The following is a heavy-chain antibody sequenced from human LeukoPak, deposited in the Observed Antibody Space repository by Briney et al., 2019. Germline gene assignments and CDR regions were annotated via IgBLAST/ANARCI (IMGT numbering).Heavy chain of an antibody. CDR2: IKQDESEK. J-gene: IGHJ3*02. D-gene: IGHD6-19*01. CDR3: ARSVYSSGWNDAFDI. V-gene: IGHV3-7*03. Sequence: PGGSLRLSCEASGFSFSSYWMSWVRLAPGKWPEWVANIKQDESEKYSVDSVKGRFIISRDNAKNSLYLQMNSLRAEDTALYHCARSVYSSGWNDAFDIWGQGTMVTVSS. CDR1: GFSFSSYW.